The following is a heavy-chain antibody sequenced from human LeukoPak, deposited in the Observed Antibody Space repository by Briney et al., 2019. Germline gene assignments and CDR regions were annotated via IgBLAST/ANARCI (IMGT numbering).Heavy chain of an antibody. V-gene: IGHV4-30-2*01. CDR1: GGSISSGGYY. CDR3: ARDRGSAYYYDSSGYVYFDY. J-gene: IGHJ4*02. D-gene: IGHD3-22*01. Sequence: PSQTLSLTCTVSGGSISSGGYYWSWIRQPPGKGLEWIGYIYHSGSTYYNPSLKSRVTVSVDTSKNQFSLKLSSVTAADTAVYYCARDRGSAYYYDSSGYVYFDYWGQGTLVTVSS. CDR2: IYHSGST.